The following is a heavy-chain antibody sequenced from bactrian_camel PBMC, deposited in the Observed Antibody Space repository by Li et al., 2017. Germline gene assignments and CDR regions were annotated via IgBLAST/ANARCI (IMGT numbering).Heavy chain of an antibody. Sequence: HVQLVESGGGSVQPGGSLRLSCVTSDFSFSDYGMSWVRQVPGKGLEWVAGIYSDGSKSYYGDSAKGRFTISRDNTKNTLYLELSSLKTEDTAMYYCAADLVPLWSWVFYYWGQGTQVTVS. J-gene: IGHJ4*01. D-gene: IGHD3*01. CDR1: DFSFSDYG. CDR2: IYSDGSKS. CDR3: AADLVPLWSWVFYY. V-gene: IGHV3S6*01.